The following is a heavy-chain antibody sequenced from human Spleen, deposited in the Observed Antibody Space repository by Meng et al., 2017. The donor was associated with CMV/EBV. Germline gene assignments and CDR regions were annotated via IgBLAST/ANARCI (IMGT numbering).Heavy chain of an antibody. Sequence: SVKVSCKASGGTFSSYAISWVRQAPGQGLEWMGGIIPIFGTANYAQKFQGRVTITADKSTSTACMELSSLRSEDTAVHYCARHYDFWSGYPSGGYYYDMDVWGQGTTVTVSS. CDR3: ARHYDFWSGYPSGGYYYDMDV. CDR1: GGTFSSYA. V-gene: IGHV1-69*06. CDR2: IIPIFGTA. D-gene: IGHD3-3*01. J-gene: IGHJ6*02.